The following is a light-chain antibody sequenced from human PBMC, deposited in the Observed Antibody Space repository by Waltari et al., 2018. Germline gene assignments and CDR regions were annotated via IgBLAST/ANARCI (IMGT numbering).Light chain of an antibody. CDR2: AAS. CDR1: QGVGSH. Sequence: DIQMTSSPSSLSASVGDRVTMSCRTSQGVGSHLAWYRHQPGKAPERLIFAASKLESGVPSRFSGSGYGTEFTLTISSLQPEDFATYYCLQHYTSARTFGPGTKVEIK. CDR3: LQHYTSART. V-gene: IGKV1-17*01. J-gene: IGKJ1*01.